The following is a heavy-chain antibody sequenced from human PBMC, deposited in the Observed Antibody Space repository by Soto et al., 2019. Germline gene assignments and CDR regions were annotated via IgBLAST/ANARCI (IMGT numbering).Heavy chain of an antibody. D-gene: IGHD6-13*01. CDR1: GGSISSYY. J-gene: IGHJ4*02. Sequence: SEALSVTCTVSGGSISSYYWSWIRQPAGKGLEWIGRIYTSGSTNYNPSLKSRVTMSVDTSKNQFSLKLSSVTAADTAVYYCERDGRGAAADYWGQGTLVTVSS. CDR2: IYTSGST. V-gene: IGHV4-4*07. CDR3: ERDGRGAAADY.